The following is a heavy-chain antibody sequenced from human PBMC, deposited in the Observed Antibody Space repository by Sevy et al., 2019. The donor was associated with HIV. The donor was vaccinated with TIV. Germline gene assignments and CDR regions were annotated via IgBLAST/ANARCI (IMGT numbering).Heavy chain of an antibody. CDR2: IWYDGSNK. Sequence: GGSLRLSCAASGFTFSSYGMHWVRQAPGKGLEWVAVIWYDGSNKYYADSVKGRFTISRDNSKNTLYLQMNSLRAEDTAVYYCARGGAGDSADAFDIWGQGTMVTVSS. CDR3: ARGGAGDSADAFDI. D-gene: IGHD2-21*02. CDR1: GFTFSSYG. J-gene: IGHJ3*02. V-gene: IGHV3-33*01.